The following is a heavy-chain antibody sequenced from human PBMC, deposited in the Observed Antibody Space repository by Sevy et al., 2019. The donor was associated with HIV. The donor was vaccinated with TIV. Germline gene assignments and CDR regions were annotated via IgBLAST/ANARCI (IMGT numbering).Heavy chain of an antibody. D-gene: IGHD2-8*01. CDR3: AREGCTRPHDY. CDR1: GFNFNIYS. Sequence: PGGSLRLSCAVSGFNFNIYSMSWVRQAPGKGLEWVSTLSFGCGKINYADSVKGRFIISRDDSQNTLYLQMNSLRAEDTAVYFCAREGCTRPHDYWGQGTLVTVSS. V-gene: IGHV3-23*01. J-gene: IGHJ4*02. CDR2: LSFGCGKI.